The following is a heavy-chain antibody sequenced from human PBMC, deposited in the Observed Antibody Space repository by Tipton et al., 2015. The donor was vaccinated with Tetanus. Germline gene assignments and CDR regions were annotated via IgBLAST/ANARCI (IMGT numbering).Heavy chain of an antibody. J-gene: IGHJ6*02. D-gene: IGHD3-16*01. CDR2: IYSPGTT. V-gene: IGHV4-31*03. CDR1: GVSIKGGGFY. Sequence: TLSLTCSVSGVSIKGGGFYWTWIRQPPGKGLEWIGYIYSPGTTSYAPSLRGRATISFDSVKNHFSLSLSSVTAADTAMYYCARGVGNLFYYVMICWGQGAAVTVSS. CDR3: ARGVGNLFYYVMIC.